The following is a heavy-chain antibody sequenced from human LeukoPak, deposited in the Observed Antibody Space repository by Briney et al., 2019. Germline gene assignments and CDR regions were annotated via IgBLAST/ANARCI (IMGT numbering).Heavy chain of an antibody. CDR2: ISGSGGST. J-gene: IGHJ1*01. D-gene: IGHD3-22*01. CDR3: AKLTRYYYDSSGYTYFQH. V-gene: IGHV3-23*01. Sequence: PGGSLRLSCAASGFTVSSNYMNWVRQAPGKGLEWVSAISGSGGSTYYADSVKGRFTISRDNSKNTLYLQMNSLRAEDTAVYYCAKLTRYYYDSSGYTYFQHWGQGTLVTVSS. CDR1: GFTVSSNY.